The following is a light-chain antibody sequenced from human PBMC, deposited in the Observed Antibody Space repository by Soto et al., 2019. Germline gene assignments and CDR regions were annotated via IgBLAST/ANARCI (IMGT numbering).Light chain of an antibody. V-gene: IGKV3-20*01. J-gene: IGKJ4*01. Sequence: EIVLTQSPGTLSLSPGERATLSCRASESVSDNYLAWYQQRSGQAPRLVSYGASSRASAVPDRFSGSGSGADFTLTISRLEPEDFAVYYCQQYGSSPLTFGGGTKVEIK. CDR3: QQYGSSPLT. CDR1: ESVSDNY. CDR2: GAS.